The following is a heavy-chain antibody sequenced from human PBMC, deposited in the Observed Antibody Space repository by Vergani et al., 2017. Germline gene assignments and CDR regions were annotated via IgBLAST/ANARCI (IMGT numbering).Heavy chain of an antibody. CDR3: AWLGVNMDV. D-gene: IGHD3-10*01. Sequence: VPLVQSGAEVKKPGSSVKLSCKASGGTFSSYAISWVRQAPGQGLEWMGGITPFNGNTNYAQKFQDRVTITRDRSMSTAYMELSSLRSEDTAMYYCAWLGVNMDVWGKGTTVTVSS. J-gene: IGHJ6*04. CDR2: ITPFNGNT. CDR1: GGTFSSYA. V-gene: IGHV1-69*05.